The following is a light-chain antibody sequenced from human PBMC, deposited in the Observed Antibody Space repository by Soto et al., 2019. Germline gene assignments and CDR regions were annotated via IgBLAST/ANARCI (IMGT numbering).Light chain of an antibody. Sequence: QSVLPQPASVSGSPGQSITISCTGTSSDIGSYNYVAWYQQFPGKTHKLIIYEVRNRPSGVSFRFSGSKSGNTASLTISGLQAEDEADYYCISYRGSDTSYVFGTGTKVTVL. V-gene: IGLV2-14*01. CDR2: EVR. J-gene: IGLJ1*01. CDR3: ISYRGSDTSYV. CDR1: SSDIGSYNY.